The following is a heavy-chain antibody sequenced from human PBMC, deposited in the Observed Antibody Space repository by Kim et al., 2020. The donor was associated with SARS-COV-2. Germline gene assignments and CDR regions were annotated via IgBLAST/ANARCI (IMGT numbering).Heavy chain of an antibody. J-gene: IGHJ4*02. V-gene: IGHV4-34*01. CDR3: ARGITMVRGVICDY. D-gene: IGHD3-10*01. Sequence: NPSLKSRVTISVDTSKNQFSLKLSCVTAAATAVYYCARGITMVRGVICDYWGQGTLVTVSS.